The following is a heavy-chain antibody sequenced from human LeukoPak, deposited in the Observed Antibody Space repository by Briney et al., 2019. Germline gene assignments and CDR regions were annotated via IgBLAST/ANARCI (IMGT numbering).Heavy chain of an antibody. Sequence: PSQSLSLTCTVSGGYISSGDDYSGWIRQPPGKGLEWIGYIYYSGSTYYNTSLKSRVTISVDTSKNQFTLKLSSVTAAETAEDYCADECVRAVRKVPYNWFDPWGQGTLVTVSS. V-gene: IGHV4-30-4*08. CDR2: IYYSGST. CDR3: ADECVRAVRKVPYNWFDP. CDR1: GGYISSGDDY. D-gene: IGHD4-11*01. J-gene: IGHJ5*02.